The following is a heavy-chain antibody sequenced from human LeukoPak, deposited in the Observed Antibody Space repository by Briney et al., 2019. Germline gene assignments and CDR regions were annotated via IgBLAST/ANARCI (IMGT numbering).Heavy chain of an antibody. CDR1: GFIFGDYV. CDR3: TRTGRGDY. V-gene: IGHV3-49*03. Sequence: GGSLRLSCTASGFIFGDYVMNWFRQAPGKGLEWVGFIRSKAVGETTEYAASVKGRFAISSEDFESIAYLQMKSLKTEDTAMYYCTRTGRGDYWGQGTLVIVSS. CDR2: IRSKAVGETT. D-gene: IGHD3-10*01. J-gene: IGHJ4*02.